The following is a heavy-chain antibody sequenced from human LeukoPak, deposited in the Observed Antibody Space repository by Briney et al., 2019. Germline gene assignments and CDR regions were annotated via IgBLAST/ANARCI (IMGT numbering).Heavy chain of an antibody. CDR3: ARKATKYYFDY. CDR1: GYSISSGYY. Sequence: PSETLSLTCTVSGYSISSGYYWAWIRQPPGKGLEWIGSIYHSGSTYYNPSLKSRVTISVDTSKNQFSLKLSSVTAADTAVYYCARKATKYYFDYWGQGTLVTVSS. D-gene: IGHD5-12*01. J-gene: IGHJ4*02. CDR2: IYHSGST. V-gene: IGHV4-38-2*02.